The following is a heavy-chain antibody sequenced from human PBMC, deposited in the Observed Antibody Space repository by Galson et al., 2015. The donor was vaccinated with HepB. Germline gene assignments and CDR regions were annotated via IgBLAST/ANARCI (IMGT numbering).Heavy chain of an antibody. V-gene: IGHV3-30*04. CDR2: ISYNGKYT. J-gene: IGHJ2*01. CDR3: ARARGQGAGDYENWYLDL. CDR1: GFTFSNYP. Sequence: SLRLSCAASGFTFSNYPIHWVRQAPGKGLEWVAVISYNGKYTNYADSGKGRFTISRDNSKNTQFLQMNSLRAEVTAVYYCARARGQGAGDYENWYLDLWGRGTLVTVSS. D-gene: IGHD4-17*01.